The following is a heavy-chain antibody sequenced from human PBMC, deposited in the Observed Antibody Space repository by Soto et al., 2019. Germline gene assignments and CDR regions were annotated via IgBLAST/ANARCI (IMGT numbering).Heavy chain of an antibody. CDR3: GTYFQTT. Sequence: EVQLVESGGGLVKPGESLRLSCAASGFTLSNAWMNWVRQAPGKGLEWVGRIKSKSDGGTTEYAAPVKGRFTIPRDDSENTLYLQMNSLQIEDKAIYLCGTYFQTTWGQGTLVTVSS. J-gene: IGHJ4*02. D-gene: IGHD1-1*01. V-gene: IGHV3-15*07. CDR1: GFTLSNAW. CDR2: IKSKSDGGTT.